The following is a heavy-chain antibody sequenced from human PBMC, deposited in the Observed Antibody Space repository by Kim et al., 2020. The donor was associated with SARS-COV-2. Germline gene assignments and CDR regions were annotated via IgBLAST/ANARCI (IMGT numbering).Heavy chain of an antibody. V-gene: IGHV3-73*01. CDR3: TRVPPYRNRGWDACD. CDR1: GFTFSDSA. Sequence: GGSLRLSCAASGFTFSDSAMYWVRQASGKGLEWVGRIRSKGNSYETAYDVSVRGRFIISRDDSKNTAYLQMNSLKTEDTDIYYCTRVPPYRNRGWDACD. J-gene: IGHJ3*02. D-gene: IGHD1-1*01. CDR2: IRSKGNSYET.